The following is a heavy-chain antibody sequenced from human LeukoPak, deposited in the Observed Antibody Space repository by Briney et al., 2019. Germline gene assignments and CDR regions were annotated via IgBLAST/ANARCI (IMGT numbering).Heavy chain of an antibody. CDR2: ISWNSGKI. J-gene: IGHJ3*02. D-gene: IGHD3-10*01. Sequence: GGSLRLSRAASGFTFEDYAMHWVRQAPGKGLEWVSGISWNSGKIGYADFVKGRFTISKDYGKNSLYLQMNSLRAEDTALYYCAKESGSGSYSAFDIWGQGTMVTVSS. CDR3: AKESGSGSYSAFDI. CDR1: GFTFEDYA. V-gene: IGHV3-9*01.